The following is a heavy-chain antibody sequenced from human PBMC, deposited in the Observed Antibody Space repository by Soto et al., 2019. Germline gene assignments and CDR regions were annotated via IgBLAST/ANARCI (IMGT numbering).Heavy chain of an antibody. V-gene: IGHV4-31*03. CDR1: GGSISSGGYY. D-gene: IGHD3-10*01. Sequence: SQTLSLTCPVSGGSISSGGYYWSWIRQHPGKGLEWIGYIYYSGSTHYNPSLKSRVTISVVTSKNQFSLKLSSVTAADTAVYYCARDQAGESPSRYYYMDVWGKGTTVTVSS. J-gene: IGHJ6*03. CDR2: IYYSGST. CDR3: ARDQAGESPSRYYYMDV.